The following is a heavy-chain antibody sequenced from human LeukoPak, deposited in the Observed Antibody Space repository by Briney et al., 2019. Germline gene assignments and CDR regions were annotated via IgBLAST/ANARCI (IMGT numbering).Heavy chain of an antibody. CDR2: INSDGRGT. D-gene: IGHD1-26*01. CDR1: GFTFSSNW. CDR3: ARAGEGLLAYSFDI. Sequence: GGSLRLSCAASGFTFSSNWMHWVRRGPGKGLVWVSRINSDGRGTSYADSVKGRFTISRDNAKNTLYLQMNSLRAEDTAVYYCARAGEGLLAYSFDIWGRGTMVAVSS. J-gene: IGHJ3*02. V-gene: IGHV3-74*01.